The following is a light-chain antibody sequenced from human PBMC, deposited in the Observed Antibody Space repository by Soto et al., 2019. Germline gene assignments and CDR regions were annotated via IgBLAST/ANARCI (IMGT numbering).Light chain of an antibody. CDR3: CSYAGSNTYV. V-gene: IGLV2-23*01. J-gene: IGLJ1*01. CDR2: EGS. CDR1: SSDVGRYNL. Sequence: VLTQPASVSGSPGQPITISCTGTSSDVGRYNLVSWYQQYPGKAPKVMIYEGSKRPSGVSNRFSGSKSGNTASLAISGLQAEDEADYYCCSYAGSNTYVCGTGTKVTVL.